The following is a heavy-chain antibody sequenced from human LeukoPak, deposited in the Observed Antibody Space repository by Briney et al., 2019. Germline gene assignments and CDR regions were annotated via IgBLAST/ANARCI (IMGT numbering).Heavy chain of an antibody. CDR1: GYTFTSYD. J-gene: IGHJ4*02. CDR3: ARGLKMVRGVIHS. D-gene: IGHD3-10*01. V-gene: IGHV1-8*01. Sequence: ASVKVSCKASGYTFTSYDINRVRQATGQGLEWMGWMNPNSGNTGYAQKFQGRVTMTRNTSISTAYMELSSLRSEDTAVYYCARGLKMVRGVIHSWGQGTLVTVSS. CDR2: MNPNSGNT.